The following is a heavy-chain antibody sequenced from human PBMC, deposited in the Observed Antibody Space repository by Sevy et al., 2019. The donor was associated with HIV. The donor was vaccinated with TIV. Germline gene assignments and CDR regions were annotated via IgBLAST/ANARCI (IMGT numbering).Heavy chain of an antibody. CDR1: GGSISSGSYY. V-gene: IGHV4-61*01. D-gene: IGHD1-26*01. CDR2: IHYSGST. CDR3: ARDRGRYPYYFDY. J-gene: IGHJ4*02. Sequence: SETLSLTWTVSGGSISSGSYYWSWIRQSPGKGLEWIGYIHYSGSTNYNPSLKSRVTISVDTSKNQFSLKLSSVTAADTAVYYCARDRGRYPYYFDYWGQGTTVTVSS.